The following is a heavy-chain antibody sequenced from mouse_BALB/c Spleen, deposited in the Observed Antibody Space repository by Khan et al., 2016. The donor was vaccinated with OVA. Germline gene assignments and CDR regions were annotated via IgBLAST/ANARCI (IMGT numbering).Heavy chain of an antibody. V-gene: IGHV1S135*01. D-gene: IGHD3-3*01. Sequence: QLQESGPELMKPGASVNISCKASGYSFTSYYIHWVKQSHGKSLEWIGYIDPFNGGTDYNQKFKGKATLTVDKSSNTAYMHLSSLTSEDSAVYYCARGTFDYWGQGTLVTVSA. J-gene: IGHJ3*01. CDR3: ARGTFDY. CDR2: IDPFNGGT. CDR1: GYSFTSYY.